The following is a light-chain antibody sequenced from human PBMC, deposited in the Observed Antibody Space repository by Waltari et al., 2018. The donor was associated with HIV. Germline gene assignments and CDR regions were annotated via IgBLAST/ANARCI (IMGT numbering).Light chain of an antibody. V-gene: IGKV1-39*01. CDR2: AAA. CDR3: QQSYSTPVT. J-gene: IGKJ4*01. CDR1: QSISSY. Sequence: DIQMTQSPSSLSASVGDRVTITCRASQSISSYLNWYQQKPGKAPKVLIYAAASLQSVVPSRFSGSGSGTDFTLTISSLQPEDFATYYCQQSYSTPVTFGGGTKVEIK.